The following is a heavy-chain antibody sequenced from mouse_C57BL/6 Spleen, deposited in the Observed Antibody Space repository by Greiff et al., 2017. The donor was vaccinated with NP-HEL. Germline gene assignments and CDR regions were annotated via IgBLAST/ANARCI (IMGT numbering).Heavy chain of an antibody. CDR1: GFTFSDYG. CDR2: ISSGSSTI. D-gene: IGHD1-2*01. Sequence: EVQVVESGGGLVKPGGSLKLSCAASGFTFSDYGMHWVRQAPEKGLEWVAYISSGSSTIYYADTVKGRFTISRDNAKNTLFLQMTSLRSEDTAMYYCARGVLRQGLRGNAMDYWGQGTSVTVSS. J-gene: IGHJ4*01. CDR3: ARGVLRQGLRGNAMDY. V-gene: IGHV5-17*01.